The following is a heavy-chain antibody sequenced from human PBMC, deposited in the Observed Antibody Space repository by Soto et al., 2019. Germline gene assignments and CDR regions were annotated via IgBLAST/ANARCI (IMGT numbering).Heavy chain of an antibody. Sequence: SVKVSCKASGGTFSNYPISWVRQAPGQGLEWMGGIIPIFGTANYAQKFQGRVTITADESTSTAYMELSSLRSEDTAVYYCARVDSAVANDAFDIWGQGTMVTVSS. V-gene: IGHV1-69*13. D-gene: IGHD6-19*01. CDR2: IIPIFGTA. CDR1: GGTFSNYP. CDR3: ARVDSAVANDAFDI. J-gene: IGHJ3*02.